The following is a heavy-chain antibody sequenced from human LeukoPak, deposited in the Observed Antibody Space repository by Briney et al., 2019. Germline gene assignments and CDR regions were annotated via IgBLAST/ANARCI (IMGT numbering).Heavy chain of an antibody. Sequence: GGSLRLSCAASGFSFSNFAMNWVRQAPGKGLEWVSSISSNGRYIYDADSVKGRFTISRDNGENSLYLQMNSLRADDTAVYFCARDFHGSNANDAFDIWGQGTMVTVSS. J-gene: IGHJ3*02. CDR3: ARDFHGSNANDAFDI. CDR2: ISSNGRYI. D-gene: IGHD2-8*01. V-gene: IGHV3-21*06. CDR1: GFSFSNFA.